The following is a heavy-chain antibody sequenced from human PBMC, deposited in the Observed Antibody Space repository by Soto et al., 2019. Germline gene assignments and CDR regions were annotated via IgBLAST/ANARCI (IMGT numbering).Heavy chain of an antibody. V-gene: IGHV1-69*06. CDR1: GGTFSSYA. CDR3: ARQSCFGGACYSFLPFDY. J-gene: IGHJ4*02. D-gene: IGHD2-15*01. CDR2: IIPIFGTA. Sequence: SVKVACKASGGTFSSYAISWVRQAPGQGLEWMGGIIPIFGTANYAQKFQGQVTISADKSTNTAYLQWSSLKASDTAMYYCARQSCFGGACYSFLPFDYWGLGTQVTVSS.